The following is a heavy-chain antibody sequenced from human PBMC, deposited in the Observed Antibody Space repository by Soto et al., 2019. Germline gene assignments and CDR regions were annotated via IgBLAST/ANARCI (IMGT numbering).Heavy chain of an antibody. CDR3: ARRSPYGYFDY. Sequence: PSETLSLTCPVSGGSISSSSYYWGWIRQPPGKGLEWIGIIFYSGSTYYNPSLKSRVTISVDTSKNQFSLKLSSVTAADTAVYYCARRSPYGYFDYWGQGTLVTVSS. J-gene: IGHJ4*02. V-gene: IGHV4-39*01. CDR1: GGSISSSSYY. CDR2: IFYSGST. D-gene: IGHD4-17*01.